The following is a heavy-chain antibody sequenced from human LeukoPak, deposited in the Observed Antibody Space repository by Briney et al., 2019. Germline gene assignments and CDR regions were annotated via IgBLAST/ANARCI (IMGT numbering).Heavy chain of an antibody. CDR2: IYYSGSP. J-gene: IGHJ5*02. D-gene: IGHD6-13*01. CDR1: DGSISSHY. Sequence: SETLSLTCTVSDGSISSHYWNWIRQPPGKGLEGGGYIYYSGSPNYKPSLKSRVTISLHTSKRQFSLKLSSVTAADTAVYYCARDRGGAAAFDWFDPWGQGTLVTVSS. V-gene: IGHV4-59*11. CDR3: ARDRGGAAAFDWFDP.